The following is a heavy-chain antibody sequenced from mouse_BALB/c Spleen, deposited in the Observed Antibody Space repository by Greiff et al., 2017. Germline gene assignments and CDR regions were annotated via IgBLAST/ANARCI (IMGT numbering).Heavy chain of an antibody. D-gene: IGHD1-1*02. V-gene: IGHV1-80*01. CDR2: IYPGDGDT. CDR1: GYAFSSYW. Sequence: QVQLQQSGAELVRPGSSVKISCKASGYAFSSYWMNWVKQRPGQGLEWIGQIYPGDGDTNYNGKFKGKATLTADKSSSTAYMQLSSLTSEDSAVYFCARFTTMSSDYWGQGTTLTVSS. J-gene: IGHJ2*01. CDR3: ARFTTMSSDY.